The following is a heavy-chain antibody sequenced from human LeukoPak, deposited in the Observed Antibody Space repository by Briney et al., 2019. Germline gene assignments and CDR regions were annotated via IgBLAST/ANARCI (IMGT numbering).Heavy chain of an antibody. V-gene: IGHV4-59*01. J-gene: IGHJ6*04. CDR2: IYYSGST. CDR3: ARDTAMGLYHYGMDV. CDR1: GGSISRYY. D-gene: IGHD5-18*01. Sequence: SETLSLTCTVSGGSISRYYWSWIRQPPGKGLEWIGYIYYSGSTNYNPSLKSRVTISVDTSKNQFSLKLSSVTAADTAVYYCARDTAMGLYHYGMDVWGKGTTVTVSS.